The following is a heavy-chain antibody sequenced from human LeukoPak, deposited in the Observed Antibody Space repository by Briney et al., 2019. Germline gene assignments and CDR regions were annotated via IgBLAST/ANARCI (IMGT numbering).Heavy chain of an antibody. CDR2: IYTSGST. J-gene: IGHJ3*02. D-gene: IGHD3-22*01. Sequence: SETLSLTCTVSGGSISSYYWSWIRQPAGKGLEWIGRIYTSGSTNYNPSLKSRVTMSVDTSKNQFSLKLSSVTAADTAVYYCARDLTRTTMIVVDDAFDIWGQGTMVTVSS. CDR3: ARDLTRTTMIVVDDAFDI. CDR1: GGSISSYY. V-gene: IGHV4-4*07.